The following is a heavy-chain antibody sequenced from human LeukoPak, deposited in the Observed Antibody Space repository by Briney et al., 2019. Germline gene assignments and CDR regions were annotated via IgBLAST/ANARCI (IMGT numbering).Heavy chain of an antibody. CDR2: ISASGGTT. Sequence: PGGSLRLSCAASGFTFSSYAMSWVRQAPGDGLEWVSGISASGGTTNYADSVQGRFTISRDNSENTLYLQMTSLRDEDTAVYYCAKDAAYGSGTYYNDFWGQGTLVTVSS. D-gene: IGHD3-10*01. CDR3: AKDAAYGSGTYYNDF. V-gene: IGHV3-23*01. CDR1: GFTFSSYA. J-gene: IGHJ4*02.